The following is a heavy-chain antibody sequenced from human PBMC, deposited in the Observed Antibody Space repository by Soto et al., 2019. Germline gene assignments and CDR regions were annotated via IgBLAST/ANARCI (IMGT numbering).Heavy chain of an antibody. Sequence: QVQLQESGPGLVKPSQTLSLTCTVSGGAISSGGYYWSWIRQHPGKGMEWIGYIYYSGSTYYNPSLKSRVTISVDTSQNHFSLKLSSVTAAETAVYYCARRYGGNFDYWGQGTLVTVSS. J-gene: IGHJ4*02. CDR1: GGAISSGGYY. CDR3: ARRYGGNFDY. CDR2: IYYSGST. V-gene: IGHV4-31*03. D-gene: IGHD2-15*01.